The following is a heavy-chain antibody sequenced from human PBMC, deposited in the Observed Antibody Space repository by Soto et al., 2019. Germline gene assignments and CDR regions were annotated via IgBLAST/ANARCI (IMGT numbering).Heavy chain of an antibody. CDR3: ATTQYYYDSSGYYSFDY. CDR2: IWYDGSNK. CDR1: GFTFSSYG. Sequence: PWGSLRLSCAASGFTFSSYGMHWVRQAPGKGLEWVAVIWYDGSNKYYADSVKGRFTISRDNSKNTLYLQMNSLRAEDTAVYYCATTQYYYDSSGYYSFDYWGQGTLVTVSS. V-gene: IGHV3-33*01. J-gene: IGHJ4*02. D-gene: IGHD3-22*01.